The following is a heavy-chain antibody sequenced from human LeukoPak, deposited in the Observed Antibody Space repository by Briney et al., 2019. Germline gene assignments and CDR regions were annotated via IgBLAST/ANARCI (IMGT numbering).Heavy chain of an antibody. Sequence: GGSLRLSCAASGFTFSSSAMSWVRQAPGKGLEWVSSISGSGSGGSTYYADSVKGRFTISRGNSKNTLCPQMNSLIAEDTAVYYCAKSGYNRFDYWGQGTRVTVSS. CDR2: ISGSGSGGST. J-gene: IGHJ4*02. V-gene: IGHV3-23*01. CDR3: AKSGYNRFDY. D-gene: IGHD5-24*01. CDR1: GFTFSSSA.